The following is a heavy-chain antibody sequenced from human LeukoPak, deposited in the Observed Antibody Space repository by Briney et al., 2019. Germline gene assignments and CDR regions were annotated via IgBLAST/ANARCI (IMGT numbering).Heavy chain of an antibody. D-gene: IGHD6-13*01. CDR2: IIPILGIA. Sequence: SVKVSCKASGGTFSSYAISWVRQAPGQGLEWMGRIIPILGIANYAQKFQGRVTITADKSTSTAYMELSSLRSEDTAVYYCARDRTMYSSPRHDAFDIWGQGTMVTVSS. J-gene: IGHJ3*02. V-gene: IGHV1-69*04. CDR3: ARDRTMYSSPRHDAFDI. CDR1: GGTFSSYA.